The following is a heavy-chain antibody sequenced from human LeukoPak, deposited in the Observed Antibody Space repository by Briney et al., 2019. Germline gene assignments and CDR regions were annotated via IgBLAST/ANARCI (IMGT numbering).Heavy chain of an antibody. CDR3: AKDLHPIAVAGNIGGAPDY. CDR1: GFAFDDYA. Sequence: GGSLRLSCAASGFAFDDYAMHWVRQAPGKGLEWVSLISWDGGSTYYADSAKGRFTISRDNSKNSLYLQMNSLRAEDTALYYCAKDLHPIAVAGNIGGAPDYWGQGTLVTVSS. J-gene: IGHJ4*02. CDR2: ISWDGGST. V-gene: IGHV3-43D*03. D-gene: IGHD6-19*01.